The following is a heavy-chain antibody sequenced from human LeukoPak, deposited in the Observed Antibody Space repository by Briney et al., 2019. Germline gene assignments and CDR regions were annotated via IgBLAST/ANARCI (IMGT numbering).Heavy chain of an antibody. V-gene: IGHV4-38-2*01. CDR3: ARPGSYYSDAFDI. CDR2: IYHSGST. CDR1: GYSISSGYY. D-gene: IGHD1-26*01. Sequence: SETLSLTXAVSGYSISSGYYWGWIRQPPGKGLEWLGSIYHSGSTYYNPSLKSRVTISVDTSKNQFSLKLSSVTAADTAVYYCARPGSYYSDAFDIWGQGTMVTVSS. J-gene: IGHJ3*02.